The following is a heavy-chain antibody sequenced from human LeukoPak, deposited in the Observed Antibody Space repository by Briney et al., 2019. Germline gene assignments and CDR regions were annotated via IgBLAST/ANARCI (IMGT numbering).Heavy chain of an antibody. J-gene: IGHJ4*02. Sequence: ASVKVSCKASGYTFTSYYMHWVRQAPGQGLGWMGIVNPSGGSTSYAQKFQGRVTMTRDTSTSTVYMELSSLRSEDTAVYYCARVMSGYDSSGYSSKMFDYWGQGTLVTVSS. CDR1: GYTFTSYY. CDR3: ARVMSGYDSSGYSSKMFDY. D-gene: IGHD3-22*01. V-gene: IGHV1-46*01. CDR2: VNPSGGST.